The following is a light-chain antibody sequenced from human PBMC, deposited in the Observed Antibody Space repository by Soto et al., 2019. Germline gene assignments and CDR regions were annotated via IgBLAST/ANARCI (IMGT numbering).Light chain of an antibody. CDR3: QQYGSSPQT. CDR1: QRVSNNY. CDR2: EGS. Sequence: EIVLTQSPGTLSLSPGERATLSCRASQRVSNNYVAWYQQRPGQAPRLFIYEGSSRAAGIPDRFGGSGSGTDFTLTISRLEPEDFAVYYCQQYGSSPQTFGQGTKVDIK. J-gene: IGKJ1*01. V-gene: IGKV3-20*01.